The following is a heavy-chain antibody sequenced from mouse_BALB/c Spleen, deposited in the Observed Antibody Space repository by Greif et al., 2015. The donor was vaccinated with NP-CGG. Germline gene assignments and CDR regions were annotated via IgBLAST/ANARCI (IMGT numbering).Heavy chain of an antibody. V-gene: IGHV1S56*01. J-gene: IGHJ4*01. Sequence: VQLQQSGPELVKPGASVRIPCKASGYTFTSYYIHWVKQRPGQGLEWIGWIFPGNLNTKYNENFKGKATLTADKSPSTAYMQLSSLTSEDSAVYFCTRDAMDYWGQGTSVTVSS. CDR2: IFPGNLNT. CDR1: GYTFTSYY. CDR3: TRDAMDY.